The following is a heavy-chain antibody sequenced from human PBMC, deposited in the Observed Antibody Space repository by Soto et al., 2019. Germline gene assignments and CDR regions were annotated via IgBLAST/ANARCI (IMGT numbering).Heavy chain of an antibody. J-gene: IGHJ4*02. Sequence: EVHLVESGGGSVQPGGSLRLSCGIFESTVRWDWMNWVRQAPGKGLEWVAHTNQDGSEKYYVDSVKGRFTISRDNAKNSLFLQMNSLRAGDTAVYYCSGGVGDAFWGQGTLVTVSS. CDR1: ESTVRWDW. V-gene: IGHV3-7*04. CDR2: TNQDGSEK. CDR3: SGGVGDAF. D-gene: IGHD1-26*01.